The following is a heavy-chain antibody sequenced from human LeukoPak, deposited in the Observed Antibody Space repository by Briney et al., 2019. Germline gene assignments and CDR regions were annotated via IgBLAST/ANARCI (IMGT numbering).Heavy chain of an antibody. V-gene: IGHV4-30-2*01. CDR3: ARAGAAAGLTVEY. D-gene: IGHD6-13*01. CDR1: GGSISSSSYY. CDR2: IYHSGST. Sequence: PSETLSLTCTVSGGSISSSSYYWGWIRQPPGKGLEWIGYIYHSGSTYYNPSLKSRVTISVDRSKNQFSLKLSSVTAADTAVYYCARAGAAAGLTVEYWGQGTLVTVSS. J-gene: IGHJ4*02.